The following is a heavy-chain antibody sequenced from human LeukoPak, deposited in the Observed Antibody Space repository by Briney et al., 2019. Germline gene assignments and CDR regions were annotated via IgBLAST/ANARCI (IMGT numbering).Heavy chain of an antibody. CDR2: IKQDGSKK. CDR1: GFPFSSYW. D-gene: IGHD3-16*01. V-gene: IGHV3-7*01. CDR3: ARRVLGAFDI. J-gene: IGHJ3*02. Sequence: PGGSLRLSCVASGFPFSSYWMTWVRQAPGKGLEWVANIKQDGSKKSYVDSVKGRFTISRDNAKKLLYLQMDSLRAEDTAVYYCARRVLGAFDIWGQGTMVTVSS.